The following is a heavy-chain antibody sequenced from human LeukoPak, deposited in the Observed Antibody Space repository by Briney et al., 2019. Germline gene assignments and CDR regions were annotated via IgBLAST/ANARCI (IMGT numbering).Heavy chain of an antibody. CDR3: ARDGGFGFLAAFDI. J-gene: IGHJ3*02. D-gene: IGHD3-10*01. V-gene: IGHV3-23*01. Sequence: PGGSLRLSCAASGFTFSSYAMSWVRQAPGKGLEWVSAISSTGTSTYYADSVKGRFTVSRDNSKNSLYLQMNSLRDEDTALYYCARDGGFGFLAAFDIWGQGTMVTVSS. CDR1: GFTFSSYA. CDR2: ISSTGTST.